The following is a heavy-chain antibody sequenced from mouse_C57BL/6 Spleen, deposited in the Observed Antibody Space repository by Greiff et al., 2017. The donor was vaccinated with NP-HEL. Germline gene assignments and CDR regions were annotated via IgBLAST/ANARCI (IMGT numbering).Heavy chain of an antibody. CDR3: ARSKTPYFDY. V-gene: IGHV1-72*01. Sequence: VQLQQPGAELVKPGASVKLSCKASGYTFTSYWMHWVKQRPGRGLEWIGRIDPNSGGTKYNEKFKSKATLTVDKPSSTAYMQLSILTSEDSAVYYCARSKTPYFDYWGQGTTLTVSS. CDR2: IDPNSGGT. J-gene: IGHJ2*01. CDR1: GYTFTSYW.